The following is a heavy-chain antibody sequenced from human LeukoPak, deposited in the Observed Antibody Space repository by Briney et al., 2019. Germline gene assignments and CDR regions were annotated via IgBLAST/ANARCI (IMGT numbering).Heavy chain of an antibody. CDR2: IHSGGKT. V-gene: IGHV3-53*01. CDR1: GFIFSNYG. Sequence: PGGSLRLSCAASGFIFSNYGMHWVRQAPGKGLEWVSVIHSGGKTYYADSVKGRFSISRDNSKNTLYLQMNSLRAQDTAVYYCTRDLNSGGSCWGQGALVTVSS. D-gene: IGHD2-15*01. CDR3: TRDLNSGGSC. J-gene: IGHJ4*02.